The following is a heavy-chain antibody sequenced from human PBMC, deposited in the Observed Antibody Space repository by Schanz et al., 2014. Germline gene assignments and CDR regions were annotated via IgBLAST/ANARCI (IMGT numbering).Heavy chain of an antibody. V-gene: IGHV3-48*01. Sequence: VQLVESGGGVVQPGRSLRLSCAASGFTFSSYSMNWVRQAPGKGLEWVSYISGSSRTIYYADSVKGRFTISRDNAKNSLYLEMNSLRAEDTALYYCARDRRNADLDYWGQGTLXTVSS. J-gene: IGHJ4*02. D-gene: IGHD1-1*01. CDR1: GFTFSSYS. CDR3: ARDRRNADLDY. CDR2: ISGSSRTI.